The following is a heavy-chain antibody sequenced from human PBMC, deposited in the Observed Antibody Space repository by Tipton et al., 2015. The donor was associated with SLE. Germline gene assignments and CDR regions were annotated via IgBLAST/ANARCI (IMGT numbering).Heavy chain of an antibody. CDR3: ARDAAAALDY. V-gene: IGHV4-31*03. J-gene: IGHJ4*02. CDR1: GGSISSGGYY. CDR2: IYYSGST. Sequence: TLSLTCTVSGGSISSGGYYWSWIRQHPGKGLEWIGYIYYSGSTNYNPSLKSRVTVSVDTSKNQFSLRLTSVTAADTAVYYCARDAAAALDYWGQGTLVTVSS. D-gene: IGHD6-13*01.